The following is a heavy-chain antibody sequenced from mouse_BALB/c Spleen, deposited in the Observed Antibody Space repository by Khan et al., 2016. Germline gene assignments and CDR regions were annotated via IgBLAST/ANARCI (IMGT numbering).Heavy chain of an antibody. D-gene: IGHD2-10*01. CDR2: IHTETGEP. CDR1: GYTFTDYS. J-gene: IGHJ3*01. CDR3: ARSFYGIASY. Sequence: QIQLVQSGPELKKPGETVKISCKASGYTFTDYSMHWVKQAPGKGLQWMGWIHTETGEPTYADDFKGRFAFSLDTSASTAYLQINNLKNEDTATYFCARSFYGIASYWGQGTLVTVSA. V-gene: IGHV9-2-1*01.